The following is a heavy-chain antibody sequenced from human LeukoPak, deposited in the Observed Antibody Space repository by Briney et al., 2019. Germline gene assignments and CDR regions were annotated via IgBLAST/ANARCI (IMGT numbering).Heavy chain of an antibody. Sequence: SETLSLTCSVSGDSVSRSDSYWDWIRQPPGKGLEWIGTIYYSGRTYYSPSLKSRVTMSVDPSNNQFSLNLRSVTAADTAVYYCARRRYYDGSGYLEWGQGTLLGVSS. CDR2: IYYSGRT. CDR1: GDSVSRSDSY. CDR3: ARRRYYDGSGYLE. D-gene: IGHD3-22*01. J-gene: IGHJ1*01. V-gene: IGHV4-39*01.